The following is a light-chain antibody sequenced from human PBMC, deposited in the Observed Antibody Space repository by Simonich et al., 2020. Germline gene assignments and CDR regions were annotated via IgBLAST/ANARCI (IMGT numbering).Light chain of an antibody. V-gene: IGLV6-57*03. CDR2: EDN. CDR3: QSYDSSIWV. CDR1: SDSIPSNY. J-gene: IGLJ3*02. Sequence: NFMLTQPHSVSESPGKTVTISCTRSSDSIPSNYVQWYQQRPGSAPTTVIYEDNQRPSGGPARFSGSIDSSANSASLTIYGLKTEDEADYYCQSYDSSIWVFGGGTKLTVL.